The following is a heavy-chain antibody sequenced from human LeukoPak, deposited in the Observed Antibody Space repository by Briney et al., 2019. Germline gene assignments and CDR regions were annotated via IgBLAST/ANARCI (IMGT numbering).Heavy chain of an antibody. CDR3: AKGDIVVVPAANYYYMDV. V-gene: IGHV4-59*08. D-gene: IGHD2-2*01. CDR2: IYYSGST. J-gene: IGHJ6*03. Sequence: PSETLSLTCTVSGGSISSYYWSWIRQPPGKGPEWIGYIYYSGSTNYNPSLKSRVTISVDTSKNQFSLKLSSVTAADTAVYYCAKGDIVVVPAANYYYMDVWGKGTTVTVSS. CDR1: GGSISSYY.